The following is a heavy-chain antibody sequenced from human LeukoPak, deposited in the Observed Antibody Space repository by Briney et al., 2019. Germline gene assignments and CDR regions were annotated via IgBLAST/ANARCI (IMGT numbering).Heavy chain of an antibody. Sequence: SKTLSLTCAVYGGSFSGYYWSWIRQPPGKGLEWIGEINHSGSTNYNPSLKSRVTISVDTSKNQFSLKLSSVTAADTAVYYCARAGFDWLLFFSPWFDPWGQGTLVTVSS. CDR2: INHSGST. D-gene: IGHD3-9*01. CDR3: ARAGFDWLLFFSPWFDP. V-gene: IGHV4-34*01. J-gene: IGHJ5*02. CDR1: GGSFSGYY.